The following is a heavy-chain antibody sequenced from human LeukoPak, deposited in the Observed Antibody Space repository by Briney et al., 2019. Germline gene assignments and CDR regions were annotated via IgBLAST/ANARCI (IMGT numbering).Heavy chain of an antibody. Sequence: ASVKVSCKASGYTFTSYGISWVRQALGQGLEWMGWISAYNGNTNYAQKLQGRVTMTTDTSTSTAYMELRSLRSDDTAVYYCARYDFWSGYTGPDDYWGQGTLVTVSS. J-gene: IGHJ4*02. CDR3: ARYDFWSGYTGPDDY. V-gene: IGHV1-18*01. CDR1: GYTFTSYG. D-gene: IGHD3-3*01. CDR2: ISAYNGNT.